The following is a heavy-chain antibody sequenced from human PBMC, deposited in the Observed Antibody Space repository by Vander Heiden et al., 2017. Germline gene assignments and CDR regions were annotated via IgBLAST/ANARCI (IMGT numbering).Heavy chain of an antibody. Sequence: QVQLVESGGGMVQPGRSLRLSCAASGFTFSSYGMHWARQAPGKGLEWVAVIWYDGSNKYYADSLKSRFTISRDNSKNTLYLQMNSLRAEDTAVYYCARDGDGFNPDYWGQGTLVTVSS. J-gene: IGHJ4*02. CDR2: IWYDGSNK. CDR3: ARDGDGFNPDY. D-gene: IGHD3-10*01. V-gene: IGHV3-33*01. CDR1: GFTFSSYG.